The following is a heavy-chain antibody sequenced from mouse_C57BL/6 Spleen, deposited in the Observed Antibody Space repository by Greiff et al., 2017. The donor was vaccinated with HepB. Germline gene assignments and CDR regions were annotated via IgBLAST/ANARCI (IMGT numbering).Heavy chain of an antibody. CDR3: VYGSSDWYCDV. J-gene: IGHJ1*03. CDR2: IYPGDGDT. D-gene: IGHD1-1*01. CDR1: GYAFSSSW. V-gene: IGHV1-82*01. Sequence: VQLQQSGPELVKPGASVKISCKASGYAFSSSWMNWVKQRPGKGLEWIGRIYPGDGDTNYNGKFKGKATLTADKSSSTAYMQLSSLTSEDSAVYFCVYGSSDWYCDVWGTGTTVTVSS.